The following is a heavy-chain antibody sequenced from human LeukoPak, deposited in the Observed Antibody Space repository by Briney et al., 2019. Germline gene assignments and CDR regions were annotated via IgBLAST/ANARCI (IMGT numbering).Heavy chain of an antibody. Sequence: GGSLRLSCAASGFTFSSYAMSGVRQAPGEGLEWGSAISGSGGSTYYADSVKGRFTISRDNSKNTLYLQMNSLRAEDTAVYYCAKSLQQLVILDAFDIWGQGTMVTVSS. D-gene: IGHD6-13*01. V-gene: IGHV3-23*01. CDR2: ISGSGGST. CDR1: GFTFSSYA. J-gene: IGHJ3*02. CDR3: AKSLQQLVILDAFDI.